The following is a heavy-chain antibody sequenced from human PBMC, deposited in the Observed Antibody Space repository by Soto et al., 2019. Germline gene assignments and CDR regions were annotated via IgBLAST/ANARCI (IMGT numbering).Heavy chain of an antibody. J-gene: IGHJ4*02. CDR3: ARSLLIDDYGDPYFDY. D-gene: IGHD4-17*01. CDR2: IWYDGSNK. Sequence: GGSLRLSCAASGFTFSNYGMHWVRQAPGKGLEWVAVIWYDGSNKYYADSVKGRFTISRDNSKNTLYLQMNSLRAEDTAAYYCARSLLIDDYGDPYFDYWGQGTLVTVSS. CDR1: GFTFSNYG. V-gene: IGHV3-33*01.